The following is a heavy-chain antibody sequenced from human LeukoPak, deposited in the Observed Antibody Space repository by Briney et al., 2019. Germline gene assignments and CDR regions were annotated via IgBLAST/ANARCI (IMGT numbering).Heavy chain of an antibody. CDR3: ARGNRDGSGYFYFDY. D-gene: IGHD3-10*01. CDR1: GGSISSYY. V-gene: IGHV4-59*01. Sequence: SETLSLTCTVSGGSISSYYWSWIRQPPGKGLEWIGYIYYSGSTYYNPSLKSRVTISVHTSKNQFSLKLSSVTAADTAVYYCARGNRDGSGYFYFDYWGQGTLVTVSS. J-gene: IGHJ4*02. CDR2: IYYSGST.